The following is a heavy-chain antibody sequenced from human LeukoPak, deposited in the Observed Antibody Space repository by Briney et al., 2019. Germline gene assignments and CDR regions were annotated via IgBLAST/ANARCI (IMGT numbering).Heavy chain of an antibody. CDR2: ISGSGGST. J-gene: IGHJ4*02. V-gene: IGHV3-23*01. CDR3: TTTTLYDYVWGSYRHFDY. CDR1: GFTFSSYA. Sequence: GGSLRLSCAASGFTFSSYAMSWVRQAPGKGLEWVSAISGSGGSTYYADSVKGRFTISSDNSKNTLYLQMNSLRAEDTAVYYCTTTTLYDYVWGSYRHFDYWGQGTLVTVSS. D-gene: IGHD3-16*02.